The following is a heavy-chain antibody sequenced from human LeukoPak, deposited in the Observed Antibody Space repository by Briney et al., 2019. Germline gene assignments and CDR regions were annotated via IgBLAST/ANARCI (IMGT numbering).Heavy chain of an antibody. Sequence: SETLSLTCTVSGGSISSGGYYWSWIRQHPGKGLEWIGYIYYSGSTYYNPSLKSRVTISVDTSKNQFSLKLSSVTAADTAVYYCARVSYRGLLDYWGQGTLVTVSS. CDR2: IYYSGST. D-gene: IGHD4-11*01. V-gene: IGHV4-31*03. J-gene: IGHJ4*02. CDR1: GGSISSGGYY. CDR3: ARVSYRGLLDY.